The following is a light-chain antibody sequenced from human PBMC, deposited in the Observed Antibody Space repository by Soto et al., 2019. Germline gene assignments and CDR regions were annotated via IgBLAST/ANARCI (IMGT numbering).Light chain of an antibody. CDR3: YSAADNNVV. Sequence: SYELTQPSSVSVPPGQTARITCSGDVLAKKYARWFQQKPGQAPVLVIYKDSERPSGIPERFSGSSSGTTVTLTISGAQVEDEADYYCYSAADNNVVFGGGTKLTVL. CDR2: KDS. V-gene: IGLV3-27*01. CDR1: VLAKKY. J-gene: IGLJ2*01.